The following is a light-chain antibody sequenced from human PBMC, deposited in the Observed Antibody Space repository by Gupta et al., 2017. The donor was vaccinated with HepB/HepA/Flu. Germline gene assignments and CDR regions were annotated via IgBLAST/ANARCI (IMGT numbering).Light chain of an antibody. CDR2: QDN. V-gene: IGLV3-1*01. CDR1: KLGNTY. Sequence: SYELTQPPSVSVSPGQTASITCSGDKLGNTYTCWYQTKPGQSPVLVIYQDNKRPSAIPELFSDANSTNTATLTMGGAEALDEAYYSCQAWHSSRWVFGTGTRLTVL. J-gene: IGLJ1*01. CDR3: QAWHSSRWV.